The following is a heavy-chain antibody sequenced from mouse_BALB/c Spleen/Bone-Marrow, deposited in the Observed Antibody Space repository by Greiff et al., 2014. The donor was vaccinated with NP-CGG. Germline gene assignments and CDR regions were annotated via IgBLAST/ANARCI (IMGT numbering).Heavy chain of an antibody. CDR2: ISDGGNYT. CDR3: TRGGFAY. J-gene: IGHJ3*01. CDR1: GFTFSDYY. Sequence: VQLKESGGGLVKPGGSLKLSCAASGFTFSDYYMYWVRQTPEKRLEWVATISDGGNYTYYPDSVKGRFTISRDNAKNNLYLQMSGLKSEDTAMYFCTRGGFAYWGQGTLVTVSA. V-gene: IGHV5-4*02.